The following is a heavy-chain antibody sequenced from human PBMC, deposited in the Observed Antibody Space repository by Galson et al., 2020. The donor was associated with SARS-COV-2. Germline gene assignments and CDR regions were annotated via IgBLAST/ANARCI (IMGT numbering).Heavy chain of an antibody. V-gene: IGHV3-30*04. Sequence: QLGESLKISCAASGFTFSNYAMHWVRQAPGKGLEWVAVISYDGSNKYYADSVKGRFTISRDNSKNTLYLQMNSLRAEDTAVYYCARGPASSGWYPLIDYWGQGTLVTVSS. CDR1: GFTFSNYA. D-gene: IGHD6-19*01. CDR2: ISYDGSNK. CDR3: ARGPASSGWYPLIDY. J-gene: IGHJ4*02.